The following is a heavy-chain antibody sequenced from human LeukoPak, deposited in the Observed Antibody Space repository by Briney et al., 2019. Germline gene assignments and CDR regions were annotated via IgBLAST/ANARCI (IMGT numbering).Heavy chain of an antibody. D-gene: IGHD3-9*01. CDR1: GGSISSSSYY. CDR2: IYYSGST. Sequence: SETLSLTCTVSGGSISSSSYYWGWIRQPPGKGLEWIGSIYYSGSTYYNPSLKSRVTISVDTAKNQLSLKLSSVTAADTAVYYCASQTGYYDILTGDYRGNWFDPWGQGTLVTVSS. CDR3: ASQTGYYDILTGDYRGNWFDP. J-gene: IGHJ5*02. V-gene: IGHV4-39*01.